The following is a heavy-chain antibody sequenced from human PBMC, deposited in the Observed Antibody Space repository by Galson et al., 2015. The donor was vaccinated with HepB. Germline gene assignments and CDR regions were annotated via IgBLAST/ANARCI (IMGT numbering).Heavy chain of an antibody. Sequence: SLRLSCAASGFTFSSSAMNWVRQAPGKGLEWVSSISDSGGSTYYADAVKGRFIISRDNSKNTLYLQMSSLRADDTAVYYCAKGRGSSGWYLYDYWGQGTLVTVSS. V-gene: IGHV3-23*01. D-gene: IGHD6-19*01. CDR3: AKGRGSSGWYLYDY. CDR2: ISDSGGST. J-gene: IGHJ4*02. CDR1: GFTFSSSA.